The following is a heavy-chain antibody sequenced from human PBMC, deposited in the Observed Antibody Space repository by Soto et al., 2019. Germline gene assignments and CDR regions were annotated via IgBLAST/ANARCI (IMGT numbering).Heavy chain of an antibody. J-gene: IGHJ1*01. Sequence: SETLSLPGTVSGGSIATSAYFWAWIRRPPGKRLEWIGSIDYRGTIYNNPSLKSRVTISVDTSKNHFSLKLDSVTAADTALYYCSRRAQDGFERCGQGTLFTVCS. V-gene: IGHV4-39*02. CDR1: GGSIATSAYF. CDR3: SRRAQDGFER. D-gene: IGHD2-15*01. CDR2: IDYRGTI.